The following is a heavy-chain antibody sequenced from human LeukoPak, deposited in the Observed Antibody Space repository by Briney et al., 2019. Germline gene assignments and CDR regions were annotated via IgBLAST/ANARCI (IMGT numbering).Heavy chain of an antibody. CDR1: GFTFSSYS. D-gene: IGHD5-18*01. Sequence: GGSLRLSCAASGFTFSSYSMNWVRQAPGKGLEWALSISSSNSYIYYADSVKGRFTISRDNAKNSLYLQMNSLRAEDTAVYYCARGARYSYGDYWGQGTLVTVSS. J-gene: IGHJ4*02. V-gene: IGHV3-21*01. CDR2: ISSSNSYI. CDR3: ARGARYSYGDY.